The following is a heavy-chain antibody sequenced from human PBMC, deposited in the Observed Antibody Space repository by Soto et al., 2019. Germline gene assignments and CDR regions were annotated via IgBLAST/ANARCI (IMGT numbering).Heavy chain of an antibody. Sequence: RGESLKISCRASGYNFAIYWIGWVRQMPGKGLEWMGIIFPADSDTKYSPSFQGQVTISVDKSIDTAYLQWSSLRASDTAMYYCVRHEYFQLWGQGTLVTVSS. V-gene: IGHV5-51*01. CDR2: IFPADSDT. CDR3: VRHEYFQL. CDR1: GYNFAIYW. J-gene: IGHJ1*01.